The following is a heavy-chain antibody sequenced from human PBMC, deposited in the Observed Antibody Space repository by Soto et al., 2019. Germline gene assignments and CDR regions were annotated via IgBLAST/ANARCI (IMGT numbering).Heavy chain of an antibody. CDR2: IWYDGSNK. CDR1: GFTFSSYG. D-gene: IGHD6-6*01. CDR3: ARDGGIAARPGGVNWFDP. Sequence: GGSLRLSCAVSGFTFSSYGMHWVRQAPGKGLEWVAVIWYDGSNKYYADSVKGRFTISRDNSKNTLYLQMNSLRAEDTAVYYCARDGGIAARPGGVNWFDPWGQGTLVTVSS. V-gene: IGHV3-33*01. J-gene: IGHJ5*02.